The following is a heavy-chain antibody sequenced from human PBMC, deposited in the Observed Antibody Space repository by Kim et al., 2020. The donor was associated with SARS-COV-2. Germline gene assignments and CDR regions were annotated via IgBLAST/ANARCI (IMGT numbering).Heavy chain of an antibody. D-gene: IGHD6-13*01. V-gene: IGHV3-23*01. CDR2: ISGSGGST. J-gene: IGHJ6*02. CDR1: GFTFSSYA. Sequence: GGSLRLSCAASGFTFSSYAMSWVRQAPGKGLEWVSVISGSGGSTYYADSVKGRFTISRDNSKNTLYLQMNSLRAEDTAVYYCAKSGDMRSSSWYVGYYYGMDVWGQGTTVTVSS. CDR3: AKSGDMRSSSWYVGYYYGMDV.